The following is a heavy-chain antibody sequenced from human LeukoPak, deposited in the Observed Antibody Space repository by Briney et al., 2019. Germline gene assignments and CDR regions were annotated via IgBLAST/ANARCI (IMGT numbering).Heavy chain of an antibody. CDR3: ARDCSSTSCYSHGCDY. CDR2: IWYDGSNK. D-gene: IGHD2-2*01. J-gene: IGHJ4*02. CDR1: GFTFSSYG. V-gene: IGHV3-33*01. Sequence: GGSLRLSCAASGFTFSSYGMHWVRQAPGKGLEWVAVIWYDGSNKYYADSVKGRFTISRDNSKNTLYLQMNSLRAEDTAVYYCARDCSSTSCYSHGCDYWGQGTLVTVSS.